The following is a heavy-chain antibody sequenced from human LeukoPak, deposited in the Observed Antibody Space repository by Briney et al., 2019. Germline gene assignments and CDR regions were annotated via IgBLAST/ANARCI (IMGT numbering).Heavy chain of an antibody. Sequence: RASVKVSCKASGYTFTSYAMHWVRQAPGQRLEWMGWINAGNGNTKYSQKFQGRVTITRDTSASTAYMELSSLRSEDTAVYYCARDHYYGSGSYYQNYWYFDLWGRGTLVTVSS. CDR2: INAGNGNT. V-gene: IGHV1-3*01. CDR3: ARDHYYGSGSYYQNYWYFDL. D-gene: IGHD3-10*01. J-gene: IGHJ2*01. CDR1: GYTFTSYA.